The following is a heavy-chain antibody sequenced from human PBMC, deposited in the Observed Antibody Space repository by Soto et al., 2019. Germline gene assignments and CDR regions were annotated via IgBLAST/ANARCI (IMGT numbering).Heavy chain of an antibody. V-gene: IGHV5-51*01. CDR2: IYPGDSDT. D-gene: IGHD3-22*01. J-gene: IGHJ5*02. Sequence: GEALKISCKGSGYSFTSYWIGWVRQMPGKGLEWMGIIYPGDSDTRYSPSFQGQVTISADKSISTAYLQWSSLKASETAMYYCARTSYYYDSSGYSNWFDPWGQGTLVTVYS. CDR3: ARTSYYYDSSGYSNWFDP. CDR1: GYSFTSYW.